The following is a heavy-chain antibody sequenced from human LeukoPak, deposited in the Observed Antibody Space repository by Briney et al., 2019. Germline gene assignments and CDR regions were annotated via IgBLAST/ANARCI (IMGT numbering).Heavy chain of an antibody. V-gene: IGHV5-51*01. J-gene: IGHJ3*02. Sequence: PGESLKISCKGSGYIFTSYWIGWMRQMPGKGLEWMGIIYPGDSDTRYNPSFQGQVTISADNYFSTAYLQWSGLKASHTAIYYCARAQTRGYSYGYAFDIWGQGTLVTVSS. CDR2: IYPGDSDT. CDR3: ARAQTRGYSYGYAFDI. D-gene: IGHD5-18*01. CDR1: GYIFTSYW.